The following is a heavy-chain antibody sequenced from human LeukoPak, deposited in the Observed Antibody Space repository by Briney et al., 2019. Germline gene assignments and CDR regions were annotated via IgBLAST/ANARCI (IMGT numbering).Heavy chain of an antibody. CDR1: GFTYSTYA. D-gene: IGHD1-1*01. Sequence: GRSLRLSCAASGFTYSTYALHWVRQAPGKGLEWVSVTSNDGRDKHHADSVKGRSTVSRDNSKNTLYLQMNSLRVEDTAVYYCAKDLTATSADYYFDYWGQGTLVTVSS. V-gene: IGHV3-30-3*01. CDR2: TSNDGRDK. J-gene: IGHJ4*02. CDR3: AKDLTATSADYYFDY.